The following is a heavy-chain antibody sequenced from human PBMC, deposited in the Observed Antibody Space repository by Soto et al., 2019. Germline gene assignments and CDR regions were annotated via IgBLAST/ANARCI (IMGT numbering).Heavy chain of an antibody. CDR3: ARDSGRPPPQDIVLVPAGGWFDP. D-gene: IGHD2-2*01. J-gene: IGHJ5*02. CDR1: GGSISSGDYY. CDR2: IYYSGST. V-gene: IGHV4-30-4*01. Sequence: QVQLQESGPGLVKPSQTLSLTCTVSGGSISSGDYYWSWIRQPPGKGLEWIGYIYYSGSTYYNPSLKSRVTISVDTSKNQFSLKLSSVTAADTAVYYCARDSGRPPPQDIVLVPAGGWFDPWGQGTLVTVSS.